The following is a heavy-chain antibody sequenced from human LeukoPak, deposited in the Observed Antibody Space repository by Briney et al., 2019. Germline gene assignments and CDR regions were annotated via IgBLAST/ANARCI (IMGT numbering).Heavy chain of an antibody. Sequence: SVKISCKASEGTFSSYAISWVRQAPGQGLEWRGRIIPIFGTANYAQKFQGRVTITADKSTSTAYMELSSLRSEDTAVYYCARGCYYDSSGYYYRPRSPDYFDYWGQGTLVTVSS. CDR2: IIPIFGTA. V-gene: IGHV1-69*06. D-gene: IGHD3-22*01. CDR1: EGTFSSYA. CDR3: ARGCYYDSSGYYYRPRSPDYFDY. J-gene: IGHJ4*02.